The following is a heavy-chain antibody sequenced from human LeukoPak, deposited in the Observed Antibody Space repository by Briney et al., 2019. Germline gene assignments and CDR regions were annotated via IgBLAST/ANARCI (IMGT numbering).Heavy chain of an antibody. CDR2: IHYTGST. CDR1: GGSIDTSIYY. Sequence: PSETLSLTCTVSGGSIDTSIYYWGWIRQPPGKGLEWIGSIHYTGSTYRNPSLRSRVTISVDTSKNQFSLKVTSVTAADTAVYYCLRFGSASYCKSFDDWGQGTLVTVSS. D-gene: IGHD3-10*01. CDR3: LRFGSASYCKSFDD. V-gene: IGHV4-39*01. J-gene: IGHJ4*02.